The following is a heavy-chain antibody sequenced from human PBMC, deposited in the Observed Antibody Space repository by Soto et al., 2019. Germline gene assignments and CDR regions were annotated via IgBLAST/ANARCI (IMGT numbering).Heavy chain of an antibody. D-gene: IGHD5-12*01. Sequence: QVQLQESGPGLVKPSGTLSLTCAVSGGSISSSNWWSWVRQPPGKGLEWIGEIYHSGSTNYNPSLKSRVTISVDKSKNQFSLELTSVAAADTAVYYCAQVNSAYDPIDYWGQGTLVTVSS. CDR3: AQVNSAYDPIDY. V-gene: IGHV4-4*02. J-gene: IGHJ4*02. CDR1: GGSISSSNW. CDR2: IYHSGST.